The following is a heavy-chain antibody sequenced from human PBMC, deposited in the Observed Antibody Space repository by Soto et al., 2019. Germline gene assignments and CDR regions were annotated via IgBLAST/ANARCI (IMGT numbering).Heavy chain of an antibody. CDR3: AKRQSGNFGPFDS. V-gene: IGHV3-23*01. Sequence: WGSLRLSCASSVFSISSDAMSWVRQAPGKGLDWVSGISGSGANTNYADSVKGRFAISIDNSKNTLYLQMSSLRAEDTAVYYCAKRQSGNFGPFDSWGKGNLVTVSS. CDR2: ISGSGANT. D-gene: IGHD2-21*02. J-gene: IGHJ4*02. CDR1: VFSISSDA.